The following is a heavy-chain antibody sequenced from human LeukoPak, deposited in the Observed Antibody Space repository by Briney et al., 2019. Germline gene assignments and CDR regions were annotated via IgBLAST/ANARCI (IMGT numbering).Heavy chain of an antibody. CDR2: IYSSGNT. Sequence: NTSETLSLTCTVSGGSITSHNWDWIRQSPEKGLEWLGYIYSSGNTKYSPSLKSRVTISIDTSKNQFSLKLSSVTAADTAVYYCAKSGAKAVVLGWFDPWGQGTLVTVSS. J-gene: IGHJ5*02. CDR1: GGSITSHN. D-gene: IGHD7-27*01. CDR3: AKSGAKAVVLGWFDP. V-gene: IGHV4-59*11.